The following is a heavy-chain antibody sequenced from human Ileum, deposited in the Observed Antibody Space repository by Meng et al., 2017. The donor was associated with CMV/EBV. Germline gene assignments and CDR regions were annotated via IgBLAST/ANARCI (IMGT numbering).Heavy chain of an antibody. CDR1: GITFSKAW. CDR3: TTFYSSSSLWSDP. J-gene: IGHJ5*02. CDR2: IETKADDGAT. D-gene: IGHD6-6*01. Sequence: GITFSKAWVSWVRQAPGRGLEWIARIETKADDGATDYAAHVQGRFTISRNNSKNILYLQMNSLKTEDTAIYYCTTFYSSSSLWSDPWGQGTLVTVSS. V-gene: IGHV3-15*04.